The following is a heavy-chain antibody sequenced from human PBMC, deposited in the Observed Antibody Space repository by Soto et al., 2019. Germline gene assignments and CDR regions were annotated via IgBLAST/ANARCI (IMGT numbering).Heavy chain of an antibody. CDR1: GFTFSSYW. D-gene: IGHD3-22*01. Sequence: PGGSLRLSCAASGFTFSSYWMSWVRQAPGKGLEWVANIKQDGSEKYYVDSVKGRFTISRDNAKNSLYLQMNSLRAEDTAVYYCARVPMIVVVIRPIVFDYWGQGTLVTVSS. CDR2: IKQDGSEK. J-gene: IGHJ4*02. V-gene: IGHV3-7*01. CDR3: ARVPMIVVVIRPIVFDY.